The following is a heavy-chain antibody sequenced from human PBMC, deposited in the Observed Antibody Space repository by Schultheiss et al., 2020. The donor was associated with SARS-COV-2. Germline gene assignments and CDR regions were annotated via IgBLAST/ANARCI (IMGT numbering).Heavy chain of an antibody. CDR2: ISVYNGNT. CDR3: ARDCPRGLTWSPGSTRLLPEPYYYYGMDV. V-gene: IGHV1-18*01. CDR1: GGTFSSYA. Sequence: ASVKVSCKASGGTFSSYAISWVRQAPGQGLEWMGWISVYNGNTNLAQKFRGRVSLTTDTYTSTAYMELRSLRSDDTAVYYCARDCPRGLTWSPGSTRLLPEPYYYYGMDVWGQGTTVTVSS. D-gene: IGHD1-14*01. J-gene: IGHJ6*02.